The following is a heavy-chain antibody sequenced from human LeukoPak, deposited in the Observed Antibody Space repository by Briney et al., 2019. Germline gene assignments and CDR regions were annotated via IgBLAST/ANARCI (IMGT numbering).Heavy chain of an antibody. J-gene: IGHJ4*02. Sequence: SETLSLTCTVSGGSISSSSYYWGWIRQPPGKGLGWIGSIYYSGSTYYNPSLKSRVTISVDTSKNQFSLKLSSVTAADTAVYYCARGLYGDYGEYFDYWGQGTLVTVSS. CDR2: IYYSGST. CDR1: GGSISSSSYY. V-gene: IGHV4-39*07. CDR3: ARGLYGDYGEYFDY. D-gene: IGHD4-17*01.